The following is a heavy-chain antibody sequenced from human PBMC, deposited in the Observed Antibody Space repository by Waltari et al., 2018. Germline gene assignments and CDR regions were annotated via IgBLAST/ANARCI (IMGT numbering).Heavy chain of an antibody. Sequence: QVQLQESGPGLVKPSETLSLTCTVSGGSISSYSWSWMRQPPGTGLGGIVYIDSGGCTNCHPALKGRGPISVATSKSQFSLMLSSVTAADTAVYYCARDRAAASDSNWFDPWGQGTLVTVSS. V-gene: IGHV4-59*01. J-gene: IGHJ5*02. CDR1: GGSISSYS. CDR3: ARDRAAASDSNWFDP. D-gene: IGHD6-13*01. CDR2: IDSGGCT.